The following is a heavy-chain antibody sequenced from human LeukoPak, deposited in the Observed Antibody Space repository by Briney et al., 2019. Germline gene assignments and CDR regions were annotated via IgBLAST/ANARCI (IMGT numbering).Heavy chain of an antibody. D-gene: IGHD5-12*01. V-gene: IGHV3-7*01. Sequence: GGSLRLSCAASGFTFSSYLMSWVRQAPGKGLEWVANIKQDGSEKYYVDSVKGRFTISRDNAKNSLYLQMNSLRAEDTAVYYCARYSGYDDEGEYFDYWGQGTLVTVSS. CDR2: IKQDGSEK. CDR1: GFTFSSYL. J-gene: IGHJ4*02. CDR3: ARYSGYDDEGEYFDY.